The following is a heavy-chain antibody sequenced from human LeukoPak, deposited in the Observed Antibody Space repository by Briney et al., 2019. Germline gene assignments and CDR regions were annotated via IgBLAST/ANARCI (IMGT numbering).Heavy chain of an antibody. CDR1: GVSISSSNCY. J-gene: IGHJ5*02. CDR3: VKHDGTVDLSWFDP. V-gene: IGHV4-39*01. Sequence: SETLSLTCSVSGVSISSSNCYWGWIRQPPGKGLEWIGSIYYGGSIYYHPSLKSRVTISVDTSKNQFSLDLASVTAADTAMYYCVKHDGTVDLSWFDPWGQGTLVTVSS. D-gene: IGHD1-26*01. CDR2: IYYGGSI.